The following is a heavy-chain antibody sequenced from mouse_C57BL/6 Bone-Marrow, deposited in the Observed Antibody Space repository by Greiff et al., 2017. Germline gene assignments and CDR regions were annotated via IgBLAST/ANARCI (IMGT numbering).Heavy chain of an antibody. CDR1: GYTFTSYW. J-gene: IGHJ1*03. CDR2: IHPNSGST. V-gene: IGHV1-64*01. Sequence: QVQLQQPGAELVKPGASVKLSCKASGYTFTSYWMHWVKPRPGQGLEWIGMIHPNSGSTNYNEKFKSKATLTVDKSSSTAYMQLSSLTSEDSAVYYCARREFITTVDWYFDVWGTGTTVTVSS. D-gene: IGHD1-1*01. CDR3: ARREFITTVDWYFDV.